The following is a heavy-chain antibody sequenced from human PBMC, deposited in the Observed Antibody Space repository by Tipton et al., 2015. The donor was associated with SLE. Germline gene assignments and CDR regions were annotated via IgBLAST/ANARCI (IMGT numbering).Heavy chain of an antibody. CDR3: ARGDGYSSSWPGNWFDP. D-gene: IGHD6-13*01. CDR1: GGSISSGGYY. Sequence: TLSLTCTVSGGSISSGGYYWSWIRQHPGKGLEWIGYIYYSGSTYYNPSLKSRVTISVDTSKNQFSLKLSSVTAADTAVYYCARGDGYSSSWPGNWFDPWGQGTLVTVSS. V-gene: IGHV4-31*03. CDR2: IYYSGST. J-gene: IGHJ5*02.